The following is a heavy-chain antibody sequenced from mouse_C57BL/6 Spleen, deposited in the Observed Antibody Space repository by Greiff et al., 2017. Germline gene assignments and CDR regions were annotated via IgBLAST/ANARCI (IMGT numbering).Heavy chain of an antibody. CDR3: ARLGRHYFDY. J-gene: IGHJ2*01. V-gene: IGHV5-17*01. CDR2: ISSGSSTI. D-gene: IGHD4-1*01. CDR1: GFTFSDYG. Sequence: EVKLMESGGGLVKPGGSLKLSCAASGFTFSDYGMHWVRQAPEKGLEWVAYISSGSSTIYYADTVKGRFTISRDNAQNTLFLQMTSLRSEDTAMYYCARLGRHYFDYWGQGTTLTVSS.